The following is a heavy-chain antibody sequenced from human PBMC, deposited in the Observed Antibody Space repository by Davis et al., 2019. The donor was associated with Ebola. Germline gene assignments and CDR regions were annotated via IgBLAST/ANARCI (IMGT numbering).Heavy chain of an antibody. J-gene: IGHJ5*02. CDR1: GYSISSGYY. CDR3: ARASGIAADHWFDP. Sequence: PSETLSLTCTVSGYSISSGYYWGWIRQPPGKGLEWIGSIYHSGSTNYNPSLKSRVTISVDTSKNQFSLKLSSVTAADTAVYYCARASGIAADHWFDPWGQGTLVTVSS. CDR2: IYHSGST. V-gene: IGHV4-38-2*02. D-gene: IGHD6-13*01.